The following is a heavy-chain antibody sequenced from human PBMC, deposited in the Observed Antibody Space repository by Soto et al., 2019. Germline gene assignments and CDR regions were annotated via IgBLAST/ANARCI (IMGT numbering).Heavy chain of an antibody. CDR3: AKDMGPSPRPPDSLDI. D-gene: IGHD3-10*01. CDR1: GFTFRSFG. Sequence: QMQLAESGGNVVQPGRSLRLSCVASGFTFRSFGMHWVRQAPGKGLEWVAIITHDGNKEYYADSVKGRFTVSRDNSRDTIYLEMNSVRADDTAVYYCAKDMGPSPRPPDSLDIWGQGTVVTVSS. CDR2: ITHDGNKE. V-gene: IGHV3-30*18. J-gene: IGHJ3*02.